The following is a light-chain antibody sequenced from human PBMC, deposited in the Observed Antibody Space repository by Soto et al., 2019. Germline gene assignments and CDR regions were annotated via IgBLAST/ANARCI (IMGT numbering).Light chain of an antibody. CDR3: QQANSFPLT. J-gene: IGKJ4*01. Sequence: DIQMTQSPSSVSASVGDRVTITCRASQGISGWLAWYQQKPGKAPKLLIYAASSMQSGVPSRFSGSGSGTDFTLTISRLQPEDFAIYYCQQANSFPLTFGEGTKVEIK. CDR1: QGISGW. V-gene: IGKV1-12*01. CDR2: AAS.